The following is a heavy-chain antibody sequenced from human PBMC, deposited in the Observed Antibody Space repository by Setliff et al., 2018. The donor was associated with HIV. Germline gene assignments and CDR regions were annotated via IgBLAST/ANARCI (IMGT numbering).Heavy chain of an antibody. CDR2: VSNKGDT. V-gene: IGHV1-18*04. Sequence: GASVKVSCKASGDAFTDYYIHWVRQAPGQGLEWMGWVSNKGDTNYVQKLQDRLTMTTDTSTTTAYMELRSLRSDDTAMYFCARKGQQLPIDYWGQGTLVTVSS. J-gene: IGHJ4*02. CDR3: ARKGQQLPIDY. D-gene: IGHD6-13*01. CDR1: GDAFTDYY.